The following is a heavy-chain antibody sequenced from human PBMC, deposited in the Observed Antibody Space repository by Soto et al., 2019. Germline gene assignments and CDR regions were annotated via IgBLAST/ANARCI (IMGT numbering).Heavy chain of an antibody. CDR1: GYSFASYR. Sequence: GESLKISCQGSGYSFASYRIGWVRQMPGKDLEWMGIIYPRDSDTRYSPSFQGQVTISADKSLRTAYLQWTSLKASDTALYYCARTRSFTLGFYYDGMDVWGKGTTVTVSS. V-gene: IGHV5-51*01. CDR2: IYPRDSDT. D-gene: IGHD6-6*01. CDR3: ARTRSFTLGFYYDGMDV. J-gene: IGHJ6*04.